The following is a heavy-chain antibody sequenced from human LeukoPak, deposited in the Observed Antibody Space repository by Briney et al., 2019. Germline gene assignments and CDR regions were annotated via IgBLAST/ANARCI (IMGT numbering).Heavy chain of an antibody. CDR3: ARTSRSSSIDD. J-gene: IGHJ4*02. CDR2: INQDGSGK. Sequence: GGSLRLSCAASGFTFSNYWMSWVRQAPRKGLEWVANINQDGSGKSYVDSVKGRFTISRDNAKSSLFLEMNSLRVEDTAMYYCARTSRSSSIDDWGQGTLVTVSS. CDR1: GFTFSNYW. D-gene: IGHD2-15*01. V-gene: IGHV3-7*01.